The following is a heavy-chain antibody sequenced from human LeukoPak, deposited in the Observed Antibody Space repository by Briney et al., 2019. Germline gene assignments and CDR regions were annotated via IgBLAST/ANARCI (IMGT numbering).Heavy chain of an antibody. CDR2: INPSGGAI. V-gene: IGHV3-48*03. J-gene: IGHJ3*02. Sequence: PGGSLRLSCEASGFTFSLYEFNWVRQAPGKGLEWLSYINPSGGAIYYAHCVKGRFTVSRDNAKNSLYLQMDSLRAEDTAVYYCARPAPTVGYAFDIWGQGTMVTVSS. CDR3: ARPAPTVGYAFDI. D-gene: IGHD4-23*01. CDR1: GFTFSLYE.